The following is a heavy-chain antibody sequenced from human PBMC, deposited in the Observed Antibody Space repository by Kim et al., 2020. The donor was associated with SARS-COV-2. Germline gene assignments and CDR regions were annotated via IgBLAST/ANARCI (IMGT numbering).Heavy chain of an antibody. CDR1: GGSIGSSSYY. J-gene: IGHJ5*02. Sequence: SETLSLTCTVSGGSIGSSSYYWGWIRQPPGKGLEWIGSIYYSGSTYYNPSLKSRVTISVDTSKNQFSLKLSSVTAADTAVYYCARVGIKRITIFGVVVPSNYFAPWGQGTLVTVSS. CDR3: ARVGIKRITIFGVVVPSNYFAP. V-gene: IGHV4-39*01. CDR2: IYYSGST. D-gene: IGHD3-3*01.